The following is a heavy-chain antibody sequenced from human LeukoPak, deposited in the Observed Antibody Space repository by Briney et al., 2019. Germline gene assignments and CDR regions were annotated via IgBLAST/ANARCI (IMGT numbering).Heavy chain of an antibody. V-gene: IGHV3-7*01. Sequence: GGSLRLSCAASGFTFSSYWMSWVRQAPGKGLEWVANIKQDGSEKYYVDSVKGRFTISRDNAKNSLYLQMNSLRAEDTAVYYCARDTSQLLPYNWFDPWGQGTLVTVSS. J-gene: IGHJ5*02. CDR2: IKQDGSEK. CDR3: ARDTSQLLPYNWFDP. CDR1: GFTFSSYW. D-gene: IGHD2-15*01.